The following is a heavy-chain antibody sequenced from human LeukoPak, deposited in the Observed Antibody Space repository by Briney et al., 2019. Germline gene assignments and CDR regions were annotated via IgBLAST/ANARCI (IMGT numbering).Heavy chain of an antibody. CDR2: INHSGST. V-gene: IGHV4-34*01. J-gene: IGHJ4*02. CDR3: ARRRYCSGGSCYSWYDY. Sequence: SETLSLTCAVYGGSFSGYYWSWIRQPPGKGLEWIGEINHSGSTNYNPSLKSRVTISVDTSKNQFSLKLSSVTAADTAVYYCARRRYCSGGSCYSWYDYWGQGTLVTVSS. CDR1: GGSFSGYY. D-gene: IGHD2-15*01.